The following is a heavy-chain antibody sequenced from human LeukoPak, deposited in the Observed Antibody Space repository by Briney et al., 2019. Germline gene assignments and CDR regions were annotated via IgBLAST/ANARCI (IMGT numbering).Heavy chain of an antibody. CDR2: FDPEDGET. J-gene: IGHJ5*02. CDR1: GYTLTELS. Sequence: ASLKVSCKVSGYTLTELSMHWVRQAPGKGLEWMGGFDPEDGETIYAQKFQGRVTMTEDTSTDTAYMELSSLRSEDTAVYYCATGRPLRFLEWTKYNWVDPWGQGTLVTVSS. CDR3: ATGRPLRFLEWTKYNWVDP. D-gene: IGHD3-3*01. V-gene: IGHV1-24*01.